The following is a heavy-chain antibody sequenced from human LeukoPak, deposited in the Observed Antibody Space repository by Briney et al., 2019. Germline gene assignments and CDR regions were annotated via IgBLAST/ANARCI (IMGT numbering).Heavy chain of an antibody. CDR2: INHSGST. D-gene: IGHD2-15*01. V-gene: IGHV4-34*01. CDR1: GGSFSGYY. Sequence: SETLSLTCAVYGGSFSGYYWSWIRQPPGKGLEWIGEINHSGSTNYNPSLKSRVTISVDTSENQFSLKLSSVTAADTAVYYCARGVGWYCSGGSCYWDYWGQGTLVTVSS. J-gene: IGHJ4*02. CDR3: ARGVGWYCSGGSCYWDY.